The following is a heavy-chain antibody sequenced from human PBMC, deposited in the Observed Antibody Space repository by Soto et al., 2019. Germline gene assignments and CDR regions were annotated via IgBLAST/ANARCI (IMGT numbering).Heavy chain of an antibody. CDR1: GFTFDDYA. Sequence: PGGSLRLSCVASGFTFDDYAMHWVRQAPGKGLEWVSGISWNSGSIGYADSVKGRFTISRDNAKNSLYLQMNSLRAEDTALYYCAKDPSIAVAGRYFDYWGQGTLVTVSS. J-gene: IGHJ4*02. V-gene: IGHV3-9*01. CDR3: AKDPSIAVAGRYFDY. D-gene: IGHD6-19*01. CDR2: ISWNSGSI.